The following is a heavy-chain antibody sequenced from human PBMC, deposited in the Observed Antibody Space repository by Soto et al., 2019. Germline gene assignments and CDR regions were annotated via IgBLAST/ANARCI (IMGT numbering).Heavy chain of an antibody. CDR2: ISYDGSNK. J-gene: IGHJ5*02. CDR3: VRDGTIFGVVSEVNFFDP. D-gene: IGHD3-3*01. CDR1: GFTFSNYA. V-gene: IGHV3-30-3*01. Sequence: GGSLRLSCAASGFTFSNYAMHWVRQAPGKGLEWVAVISYDGSNKYYADSVKGRFTISRDNSKNTLYLQMNSLRPDDTAVCYCVRDGTIFGVVSEVNFFDPWGQGTLVTVSS.